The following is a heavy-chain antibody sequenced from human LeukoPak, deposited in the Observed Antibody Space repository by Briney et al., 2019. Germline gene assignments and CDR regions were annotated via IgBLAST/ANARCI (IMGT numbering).Heavy chain of an antibody. CDR2: IYYSGST. Sequence: PSETLSLTCTVSGGSISSYYWSWIRQPPGKGLEWIGYIYYSGSTNYNPSLKSRVTISVDTSKNQFSLKLSSVTAADTAVYYCARLIIGEGYTDAFDIWGQGTMVTVSS. D-gene: IGHD3/OR15-3a*01. CDR3: ARLIIGEGYTDAFDI. V-gene: IGHV4-59*08. J-gene: IGHJ3*02. CDR1: GGSISSYY.